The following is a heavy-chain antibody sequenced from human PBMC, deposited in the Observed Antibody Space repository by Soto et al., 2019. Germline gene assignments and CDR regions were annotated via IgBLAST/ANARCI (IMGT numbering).Heavy chain of an antibody. Sequence: EVQLVESGGTLVQPGGSLRLSCVGSGFSFSSYWVHWVRQPPGKGLEWVLRINAGGTSISYADSVKGRFTISRDNAKNTLYLQMDGLGVDDTAVYYCARAGSYRFDYWGLGTLVTVSS. V-gene: IGHV3-74*01. CDR2: INAGGTSI. J-gene: IGHJ4*02. CDR1: GFSFSSYW. D-gene: IGHD3-10*01. CDR3: ARAGSYRFDY.